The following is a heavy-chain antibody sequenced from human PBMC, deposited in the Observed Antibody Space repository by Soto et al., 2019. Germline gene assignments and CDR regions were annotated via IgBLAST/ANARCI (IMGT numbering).Heavy chain of an antibody. J-gene: IGHJ6*02. V-gene: IGHV3-11*04. Sequence: QVQLVESGGGLVKPGGSLRLSCAASGFTFSDYYMSWIRQAPGKGLEWVSYISSGGTIIYNADSVKGRFTISRDNAKNSLYLQMNSLRVEDTAIYYCARVLIPQRYYYYGMDVWGQGTTVTVSS. D-gene: IGHD1-1*01. CDR3: ARVLIPQRYYYYGMDV. CDR1: GFTFSDYY. CDR2: ISSGGTII.